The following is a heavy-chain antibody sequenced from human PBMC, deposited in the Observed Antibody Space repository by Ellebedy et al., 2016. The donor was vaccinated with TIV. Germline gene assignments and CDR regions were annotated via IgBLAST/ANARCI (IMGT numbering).Heavy chain of an antibody. CDR3: ASARFCSSPTCPNPYGMDV. Sequence: AASVKVSCKASGGTFRSYGISWLRQARGQGLEWMGGIMPIFSTPDYAQKFRGRVTITADESPTTAYMELSSLRSDDTAVYYCASARFCSSPTCPNPYGMDVWGQGTTVTVSS. J-gene: IGHJ6*02. V-gene: IGHV1-69*13. CDR1: GGTFRSYG. CDR2: IMPIFSTP. D-gene: IGHD2-2*01.